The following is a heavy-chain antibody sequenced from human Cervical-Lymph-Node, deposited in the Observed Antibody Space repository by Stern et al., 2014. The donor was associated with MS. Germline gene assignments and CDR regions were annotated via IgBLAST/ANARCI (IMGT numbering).Heavy chain of an antibody. CDR3: ARVITFGGVIVTNRWFDP. CDR1: GYSFTSYW. J-gene: IGHJ5*02. V-gene: IGHV5-51*01. Sequence: VQLVQSGAEVKKPGESLKISCKGSGYSFTSYWIGWVRQMPGKGLEWMGIIYPGDSDTRYSPSFQGQVTISADKSISTAYLQWSSLKASDTAMYYCARVITFGGVIVTNRWFDPWGQGTLVTVSS. D-gene: IGHD3-16*02. CDR2: IYPGDSDT.